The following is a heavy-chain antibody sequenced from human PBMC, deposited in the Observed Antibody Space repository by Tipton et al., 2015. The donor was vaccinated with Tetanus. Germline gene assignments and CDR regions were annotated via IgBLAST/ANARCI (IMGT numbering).Heavy chain of an antibody. CDR3: ARSEQQLVRGYYYYYYMDV. CDR2: ISYSGSA. Sequence: TLSLTCTVSDGSLGTFYWTWIRQPPGRGLEWIGYISYSGSAKYNPSLKSRLTISVDTSKNQFSLKLSSVTAADTAVYYCARSEQQLVRGYYYYYYMDVWGKGTTVTVSS. CDR1: DGSLGTFY. J-gene: IGHJ6*03. D-gene: IGHD6-13*01. V-gene: IGHV4-59*01.